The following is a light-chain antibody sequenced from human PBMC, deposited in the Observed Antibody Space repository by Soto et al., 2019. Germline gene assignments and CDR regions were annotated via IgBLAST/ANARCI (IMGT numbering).Light chain of an antibody. Sequence: DIQMTQSPSPLSASVGDRVTITCRASQSVSSSLNWYQQKPGKAPKLLIYAASRLQSGVPSRFSGSGSGTDFTLTISSLQPEDFAAYFCQQDYSPPLTFGGGTKVEIK. CDR2: AAS. J-gene: IGKJ4*01. CDR3: QQDYSPPLT. V-gene: IGKV1-39*01. CDR1: QSVSSS.